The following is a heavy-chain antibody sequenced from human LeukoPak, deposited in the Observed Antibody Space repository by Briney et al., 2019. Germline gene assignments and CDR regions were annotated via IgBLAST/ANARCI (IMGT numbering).Heavy chain of an antibody. Sequence: PSETLSLTCTVSGGSISTYYWSWIRQPPGKGLEWLGYIFYTGSTNYNPSLKSRVTMSIDTSKNQFSLKLSSVTAADTAVYYCARSNARDGYNFGYWGQGTLVTVSS. CDR2: IFYTGST. J-gene: IGHJ4*02. V-gene: IGHV4-59*01. CDR1: GGSISTYY. D-gene: IGHD5-24*01. CDR3: ARSNARDGYNFGY.